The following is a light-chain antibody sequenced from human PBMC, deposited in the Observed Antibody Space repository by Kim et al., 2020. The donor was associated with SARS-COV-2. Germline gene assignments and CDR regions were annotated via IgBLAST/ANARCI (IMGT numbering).Light chain of an antibody. CDR1: NVYRIVYNY. Sequence: ITTACIAPNVYRIVYNYVTRNHQSPTKAPQLNFYDVSHRPTWVSNRFSGSKSGNPASLTISALQADDEADYDCSSYTSSSTLGVIFGGGTQLTVL. J-gene: IGLJ2*01. CDR3: SSYTSSSTLGVI. CDR2: DVS. V-gene: IGLV2-14*03.